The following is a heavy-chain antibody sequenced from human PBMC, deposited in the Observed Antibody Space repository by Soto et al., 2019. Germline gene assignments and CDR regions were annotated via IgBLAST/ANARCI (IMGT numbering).Heavy chain of an antibody. CDR2: MYSGGDI. CDR3: VSRIPSWVFDY. Sequence: QSGGSLRLSCLVSGFTVNTNYMYWVRQAPGRGLEWVSAMYSGGDIHYADSVKVRFTISRDTSENTLYLRMDKLRVEDTAVYFCVSRIPSWVFDYWGQGTLVTASS. J-gene: IGHJ4*01. V-gene: IGHV3-53*01. CDR1: GFTVNTNY. D-gene: IGHD3-16*01.